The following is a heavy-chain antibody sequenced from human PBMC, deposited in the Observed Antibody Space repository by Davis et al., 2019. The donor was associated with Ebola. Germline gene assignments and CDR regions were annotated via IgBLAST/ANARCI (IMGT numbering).Heavy chain of an antibody. J-gene: IGHJ6*02. CDR2: ISSSSSYI. Sequence: GESLKISCAASGFTFSSYSMNWVRQAPGKGLEWVSSISSSSSYIYYADSVKGRFTISRDNAKNSLYLQMNSLRAEDTAVYYCAKADTAMVFYYYYYGMDVWGQGTTVTVSS. V-gene: IGHV3-21*01. CDR3: AKADTAMVFYYYYYGMDV. CDR1: GFTFSSYS. D-gene: IGHD5-18*01.